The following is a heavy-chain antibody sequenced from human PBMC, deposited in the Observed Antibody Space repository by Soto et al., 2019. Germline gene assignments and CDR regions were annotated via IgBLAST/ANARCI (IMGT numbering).Heavy chain of an antibody. CDR3: TRGNYYGMDV. Sequence: GGSLRLSCAASGFTFSNYFMHWVRQGPGKGLVWVSRINSDGSSTSYADSVKGRFTISRDNAKNTLYLQMNSLRAEDTAVYYCTRGNYYGMDVWGQGTTVNVSS. V-gene: IGHV3-74*01. CDR1: GFTFSNYF. J-gene: IGHJ6*02. CDR2: INSDGSST.